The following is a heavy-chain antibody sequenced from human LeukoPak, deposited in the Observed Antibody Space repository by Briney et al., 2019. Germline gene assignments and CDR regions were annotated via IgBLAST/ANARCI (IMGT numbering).Heavy chain of an antibody. CDR3: ARDFGTTGWHTFDY. CDR2: TYYRAKGYN. Sequence: SQTLSLTCVVSGDSVSSKNGAWNWSRQSPSRGLEWLGRTYYRAKGYNDYAEAMEGRMSISQETSKHQYSLHLISVTPHDTAVYYSARDFGTTGWHTFDYWGQGTLVTVSS. D-gene: IGHD6-19*01. J-gene: IGHJ4*02. V-gene: IGHV6-1*01. CDR1: GDSVSSKNGA.